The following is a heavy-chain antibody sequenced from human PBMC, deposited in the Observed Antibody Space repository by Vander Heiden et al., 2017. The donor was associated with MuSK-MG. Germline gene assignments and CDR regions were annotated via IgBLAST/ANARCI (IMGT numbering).Heavy chain of an antibody. CDR1: GFPFSSYA. D-gene: IGHD3-22*01. J-gene: IGHJ4*02. CDR3: AKDLGYYYDPHDY. Sequence: EVQLLESGGGLVQPGGSLRLSCAASGFPFSSYAMSWVRQAPGKGLEWVSAISGSGGSTYYADSVKGRFTISRDNSKNTLYLQMNSLRAEDTAVYYCAKDLGYYYDPHDYWGQGTLVTVSS. V-gene: IGHV3-23*01. CDR2: ISGSGGST.